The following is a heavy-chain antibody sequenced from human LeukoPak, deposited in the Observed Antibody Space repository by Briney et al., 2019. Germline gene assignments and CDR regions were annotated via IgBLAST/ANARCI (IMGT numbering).Heavy chain of an antibody. CDR3: ARIHRGNVVYMDV. D-gene: IGHD2-15*01. Sequence: PGGSLRLSXAASGFTFSSYWMHWVRQAPGKGLVWVSRINSDGFSTSYADSVKGRFTISRDNAKNTLYLQMNSLRAEDTAVYYCARIHRGNVVYMDVWGKGTTVTVSS. V-gene: IGHV3-74*01. CDR1: GFTFSSYW. J-gene: IGHJ6*03. CDR2: INSDGFST.